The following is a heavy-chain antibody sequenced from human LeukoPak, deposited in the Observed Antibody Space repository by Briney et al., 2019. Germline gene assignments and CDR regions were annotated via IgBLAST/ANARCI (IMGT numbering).Heavy chain of an antibody. J-gene: IGHJ6*03. CDR1: GGTFSSYA. CDR3: ARAKIAAPRVYYYYYMDV. V-gene: IGHV1-69*13. Sequence: SVKVSCKASGGTFSSYAISWVRQAPGQGLEWMGGIIPIFGTANYAQKFRGRVTITADESTSTAYMELSSLRSEDTAVYYCARAKIAAPRVYYYYYMDVWGKGTTVTVSS. CDR2: IIPIFGTA. D-gene: IGHD6-6*01.